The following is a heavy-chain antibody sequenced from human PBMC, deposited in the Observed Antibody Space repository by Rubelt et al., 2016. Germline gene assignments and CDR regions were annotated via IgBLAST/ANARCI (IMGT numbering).Heavy chain of an antibody. J-gene: IGHJ4*02. CDR2: ISSSSSTI. CDR3: AKRYGDFWSGYYPGPSGPFDY. Sequence: EVQLVESGGGLVQPGGSLRLSCAASGFTFSSYSMNWVRQAPGKGLEWVSYISSSSSTIYYADSVKGRFTIFRDNSKNTLYLQMNSLRAEDTAVYYCAKRYGDFWSGYYPGPSGPFDYWGQGTLVTVSS. V-gene: IGHV3-48*01. D-gene: IGHD3-3*01. CDR1: GFTFSSYS.